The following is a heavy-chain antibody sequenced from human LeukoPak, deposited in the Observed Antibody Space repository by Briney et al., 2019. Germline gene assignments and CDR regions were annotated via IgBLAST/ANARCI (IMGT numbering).Heavy chain of an antibody. D-gene: IGHD6-6*01. Sequence: PSETLSLTCAVYGGSFSGYYWSWIRQPPGKGLEWIGEINHSGSTNYNPSLKSRVTISADTSKNQFSLKLSSVTAADTAVYYCASFECSSSFAPSIIWGQGTMVTVSS. CDR1: GGSFSGYY. CDR2: INHSGST. J-gene: IGHJ3*02. CDR3: ASFECSSSFAPSII. V-gene: IGHV4-34*01.